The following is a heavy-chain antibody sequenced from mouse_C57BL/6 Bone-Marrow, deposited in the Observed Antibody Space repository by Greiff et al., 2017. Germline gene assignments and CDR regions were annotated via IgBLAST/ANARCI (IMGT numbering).Heavy chain of an antibody. J-gene: IGHJ4*01. Sequence: QVQLQQPGAELVMPGASVKLSCKASGYTFTSYWMHWVKQRPGQGLEWIGEIDPSDSYTNYNQKFKGKSTLTVDKSYSTAYMQLSSLTSEDSAVYYCARRGGRDAMDFWGQGTSVTVSS. CDR3: ARRGGRDAMDF. V-gene: IGHV1-69*01. D-gene: IGHD1-1*01. CDR2: IDPSDSYT. CDR1: GYTFTSYW.